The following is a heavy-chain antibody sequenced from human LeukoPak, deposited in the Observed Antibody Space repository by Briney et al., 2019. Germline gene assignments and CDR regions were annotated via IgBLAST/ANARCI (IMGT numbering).Heavy chain of an antibody. CDR1: GYTFTGYY. J-gene: IGHJ4*02. CDR2: INPNSGGT. CDR3: ARTITMIVVASFDY. Sequence: ASVKVSCKASGYTFTGYYMHWVRQAPGQGLEGMGWINPNSGGTNYAQKFQGRVTMTRDTSISTAYMELSRLRSDDTAVYYCARTITMIVVASFDYWGQGTLVTVSS. D-gene: IGHD3-22*01. V-gene: IGHV1-2*02.